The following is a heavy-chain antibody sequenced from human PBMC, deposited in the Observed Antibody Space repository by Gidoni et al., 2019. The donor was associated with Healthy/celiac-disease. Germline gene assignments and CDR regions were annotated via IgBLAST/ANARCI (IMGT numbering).Heavy chain of an antibody. CDR3: ARDIVVVPHGMDV. CDR2: IKQDGSEK. V-gene: IGHV3-7*04. Sequence: EVQLVESGGGLVQPGGSLRLSCAASGFTFSSYWMSWVRQAPGKGLEWVANIKQDGSEKYYVDSVKGRFTISRDNAKNSLYLQMNSLRAEDTAVYYCARDIVVVPHGMDVWGQGTTVTVSS. CDR1: GFTFSSYW. J-gene: IGHJ6*02. D-gene: IGHD2-2*01.